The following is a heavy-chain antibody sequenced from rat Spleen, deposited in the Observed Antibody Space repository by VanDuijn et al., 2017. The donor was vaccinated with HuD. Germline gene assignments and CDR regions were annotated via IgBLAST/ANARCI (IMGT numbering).Heavy chain of an antibody. CDR1: GFTFSNFP. D-gene: IGHD1-10*01. V-gene: IGHV5-46*01. CDR3: TRGGNYDFDY. Sequence: EVQLVESGGDLVQPGRSVRLSCAASGFTFSNFPMAWVRQAPTKGLEWVATISTRGGSTYYRDSVKGRFTISRDNAKGTLSLQMNILRSEDTATYFCTRGGNYDFDYWGQGVMVTVSS. CDR2: ISTRGGST. J-gene: IGHJ2*01.